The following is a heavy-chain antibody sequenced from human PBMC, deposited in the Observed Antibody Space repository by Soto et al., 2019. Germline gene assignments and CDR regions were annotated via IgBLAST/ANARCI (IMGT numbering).Heavy chain of an antibody. CDR3: ASLGAAVAGFDY. Sequence: EVQLVESGGGLVQPGGSLRLSCAASGFTFSSYSMNWVRQAPGKGLEWVSYISSSSSTIYYADSVKGRFTISRENGKNSRYLQINSLRAEDTAVDYCASLGAAVAGFDYWGQGTLVTVSS. CDR2: ISSSSSTI. D-gene: IGHD6-19*01. CDR1: GFTFSSYS. J-gene: IGHJ4*02. V-gene: IGHV3-48*01.